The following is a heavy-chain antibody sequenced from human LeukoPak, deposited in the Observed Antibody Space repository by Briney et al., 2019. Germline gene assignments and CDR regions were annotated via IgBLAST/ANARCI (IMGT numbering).Heavy chain of an antibody. J-gene: IGHJ5*02. CDR1: GFTFSSYA. V-gene: IGHV3-23*01. D-gene: IGHD6-13*01. Sequence: PGGSLRLSCAASGFTFSSYAMSLVRQAPGKGLEWVSAISGSGGSTYYADSVKGRFTISRDNSKNTLYLQMNSLRAEDTAVYYCAKRPPPPKQQDNWFDPWGQGTLVTVSS. CDR2: ISGSGGST. CDR3: AKRPPPPKQQDNWFDP.